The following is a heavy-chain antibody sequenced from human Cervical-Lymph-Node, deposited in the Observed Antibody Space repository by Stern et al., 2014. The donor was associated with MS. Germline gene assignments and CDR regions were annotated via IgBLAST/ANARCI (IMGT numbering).Heavy chain of an antibody. CDR1: GGSIISGAFY. D-gene: IGHD4/OR15-4a*01. CDR2: SYYSGST. V-gene: IGHV4-31*03. CDR3: ARRAGGSDNYFDP. Sequence: VQLLESGPGLVKPSQTLSLTCTVSGGSIISGAFYWSWLRQLPGKGLEWIGYSYYSGSTYYNPSLNSRVTISVDTANNQFSLKLSSVTAADTAVYYCARRAGGSDNYFDPWGQGTLVTVSS. J-gene: IGHJ5*02.